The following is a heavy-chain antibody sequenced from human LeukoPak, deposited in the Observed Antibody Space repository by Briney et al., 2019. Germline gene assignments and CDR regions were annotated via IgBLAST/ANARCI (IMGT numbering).Heavy chain of an antibody. D-gene: IGHD6-13*01. CDR1: GGTFSSYA. V-gene: IGHV1-8*03. J-gene: IGHJ4*02. CDR2: MNPNSGNT. Sequence: ASVKVSCKASGGTFSSYAISWVRQATGQGLEWMGWMNPNSGNTGYAQKFQGRVTIPRNTSISTAYMELSSLRSEDTAVYYCATGIAARYYFDYWGQGTLVTVSS. CDR3: ATGIAARYYFDY.